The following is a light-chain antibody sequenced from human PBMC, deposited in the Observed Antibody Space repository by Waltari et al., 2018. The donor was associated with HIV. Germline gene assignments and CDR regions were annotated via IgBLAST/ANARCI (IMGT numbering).Light chain of an antibody. Sequence: QSALTQPASVSGSPGPSITLSCTGTSSDVGGYNIVSWYQQHPGKAPTLMIYEVSKRPSVVSNRFSGSKSGNTASLTISGLQAEDEADYYCCAYAGSTTYVIFGGGTKLTVL. CDR3: CAYAGSTTYVI. V-gene: IGLV2-23*02. CDR2: EVS. CDR1: SSDVGGYNI. J-gene: IGLJ2*01.